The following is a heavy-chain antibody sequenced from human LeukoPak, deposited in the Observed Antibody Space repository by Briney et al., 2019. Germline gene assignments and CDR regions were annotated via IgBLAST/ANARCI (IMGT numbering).Heavy chain of an antibody. Sequence: PSQTLSLTCTVSGGSISSGSYYWSWIRQPAGKGLEWIGRIYTSGSTNYNPSLKSRVTISVDTSKTQFSLKLSSVTAADTAVYYCARVQRQYCSGGSCYSDQYYYYYGMDVWGQGTTVTVSS. CDR2: IYTSGST. D-gene: IGHD2-15*01. J-gene: IGHJ6*02. CDR1: GGSISSGSYY. CDR3: ARVQRQYCSGGSCYSDQYYYYYGMDV. V-gene: IGHV4-61*02.